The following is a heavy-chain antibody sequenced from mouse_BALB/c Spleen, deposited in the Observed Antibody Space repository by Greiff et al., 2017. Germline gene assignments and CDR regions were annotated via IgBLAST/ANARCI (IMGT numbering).Heavy chain of an antibody. CDR1: GFTFSSFG. V-gene: IGHV5-17*02. J-gene: IGHJ2*01. CDR2: ISSGSSTI. D-gene: IGHD2-3*01. CDR3: ARNDGYYPHYFDY. Sequence: EVQLVESGGGLVQPGGSRKLSCAASGFTFSSFGMHWVRQAPEKGLEWVAYISSGSSTIYYADTVKGRFTISRDNPKNTLFLQMTSLRSEDTAMYYCARNDGYYPHYFDYWGQGTTLTVSS.